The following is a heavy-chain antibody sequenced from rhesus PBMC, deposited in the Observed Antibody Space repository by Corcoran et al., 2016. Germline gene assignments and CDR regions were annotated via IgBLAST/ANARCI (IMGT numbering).Heavy chain of an antibody. D-gene: IGHD3-40*01. CDR2: IYGNSAST. Sequence: QVQLQESGPGLVKPSETLSLTCTVSGGSISGYYYLSWIRQPPGKGLEWIGGIYGNSASTYYNPSRKSRVTISKDTSKNQFSLKLSSVTAADTAVYYCARLPISNRFDVWGPGVLVTVSS. V-gene: IGHV4-143*01. CDR1: GGSISGYYY. J-gene: IGHJ5-1*01. CDR3: ARLPISNRFDV.